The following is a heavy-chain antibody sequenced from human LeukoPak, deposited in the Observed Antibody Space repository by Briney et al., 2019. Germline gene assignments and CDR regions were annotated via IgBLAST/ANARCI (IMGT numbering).Heavy chain of an antibody. CDR1: GFTLSSYA. D-gene: IGHD6-25*01. Sequence: GGSLRLSCAASGFTLSSYAMHWVRQAHGKGLEWVAVISYDGSNKYYADSVKGRFTISRDNSKNPLYLQINRLRAEDMAVYYCASDNGGGGGMAEATYYFVYWGQGTLVTVSS. CDR2: ISYDGSNK. V-gene: IGHV3-30-3*01. J-gene: IGHJ4*02. CDR3: ASDNGGGGGMAEATYYFVY.